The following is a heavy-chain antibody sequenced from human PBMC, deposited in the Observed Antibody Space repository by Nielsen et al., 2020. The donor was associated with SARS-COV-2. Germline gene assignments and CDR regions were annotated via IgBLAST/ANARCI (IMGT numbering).Heavy chain of an antibody. V-gene: IGHV1-46*01. Sequence: ASVKVSCKASGYTFTSYYMHWVRQAPGQGLEWMGIINPSGGSTSYAQKFQGRVTMTRDTSTSTVYMELSSLRSEDTAVYYCAREGTYCSSTSCFPNPFDYWGQGTLVTVSS. D-gene: IGHD2-2*01. CDR3: AREGTYCSSTSCFPNPFDY. J-gene: IGHJ4*02. CDR1: GYTFTSYY. CDR2: INPSGGST.